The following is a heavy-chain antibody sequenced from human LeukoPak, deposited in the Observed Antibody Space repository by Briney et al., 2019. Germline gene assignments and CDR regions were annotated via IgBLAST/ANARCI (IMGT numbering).Heavy chain of an antibody. Sequence: PGGSLRLSCAASGFTLSNAWMSWVRQAPGKGLEWVANIKQDGSENNYVDSVKGRFTISRDDAKNSLYLQMNSLRAEDTAVYYCARDLSLQQLLNWGQGTLVTVSS. CDR3: ARDLSLQQLLN. CDR2: IKQDGSEN. J-gene: IGHJ4*02. V-gene: IGHV3-7*01. D-gene: IGHD2-2*01. CDR1: GFTLSNAW.